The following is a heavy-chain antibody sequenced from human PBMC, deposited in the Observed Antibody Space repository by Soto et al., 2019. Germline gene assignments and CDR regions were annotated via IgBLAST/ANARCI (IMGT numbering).Heavy chain of an antibody. CDR3: ASSKGGRYFEY. J-gene: IGHJ4*02. CDR1: GSSVSSGRYY. Sequence: PSDTLSLTCADSGSSVSSGRYYWSWIRQPPGKGLEWIGYIYYSGSTNYSTSLKSRVTISVDTSKNQFSLKLSSVTAADTAVYYCASSKGGRYFEYWGQGTLVTVST. V-gene: IGHV4-61*01. CDR2: IYYSGST. D-gene: IGHD1-26*01.